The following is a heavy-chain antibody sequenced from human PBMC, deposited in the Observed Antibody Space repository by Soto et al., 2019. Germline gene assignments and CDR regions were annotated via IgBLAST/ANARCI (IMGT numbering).Heavy chain of an antibody. CDR1: GFSFSHYA. D-gene: IGHD3-10*01. CDR2: ISYDGENQ. J-gene: IGHJ5*02. CDR3: VSPHSESSNAFGL. V-gene: IGHV3-30*04. Sequence: GGSLRLSCAASGFSFSHYAMHWVRQPPGKGLEWVALISYDGENQYFTDSVRGRFTISRDNSKTAVYLEMNDLRLDDTATYYCVSPHSESSNAFGLWGRGTLVTVSS.